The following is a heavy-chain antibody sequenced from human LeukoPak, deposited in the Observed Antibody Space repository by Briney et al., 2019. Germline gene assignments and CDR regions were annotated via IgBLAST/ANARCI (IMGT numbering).Heavy chain of an antibody. Sequence: PSETLSLTCAVSGGSISSNSYYWGWIRQPPGKGLEWIGSIYYSGSTYYNPSLKSRVTISVDTSKNQFSLKLSSVTAADTAVYYCARTRYYYNSRSYGAPYYFGYWGQGTLVTVSS. D-gene: IGHD3-10*01. CDR2: IYYSGST. CDR1: GGSISSNSYY. CDR3: ARTRYYYNSRSYGAPYYFGY. J-gene: IGHJ4*02. V-gene: IGHV4-39*01.